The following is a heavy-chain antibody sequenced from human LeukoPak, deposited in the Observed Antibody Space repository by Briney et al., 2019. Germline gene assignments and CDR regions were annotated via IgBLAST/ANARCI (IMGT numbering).Heavy chain of an antibody. J-gene: IGHJ4*02. CDR1: GFAFSSYA. D-gene: IGHD3-10*01. CDR3: AKSRNYYGSGTFDY. CDR2: ISGSGGST. V-gene: IGHV3-23*01. Sequence: GGSLRLSCAASGFAFSSYAMSWVRQAPGKGLEWVSAISGSGGSTYYADSVKGRFTISRDNSKNTLYLQMNSLRAEDTAVYYCAKSRNYYGSGTFDYWGQGTLVTVSS.